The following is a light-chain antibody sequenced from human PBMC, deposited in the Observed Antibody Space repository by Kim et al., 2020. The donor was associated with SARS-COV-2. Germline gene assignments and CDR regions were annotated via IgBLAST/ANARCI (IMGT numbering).Light chain of an antibody. CDR3: QQYNNRPPGT. CDR2: GAA. CDR1: QSVSSN. V-gene: IGKV3-15*01. J-gene: IGKJ1*01. Sequence: EIVMTHSPATLSVSPGERATLSCRASQSVSSNLAWYQQKPGQAPRLLMYGAATRATGISARFSGSGSGTEFTLTISSLQSEDFAVYYCQQYNNRPPGTFGQGTKVDIK.